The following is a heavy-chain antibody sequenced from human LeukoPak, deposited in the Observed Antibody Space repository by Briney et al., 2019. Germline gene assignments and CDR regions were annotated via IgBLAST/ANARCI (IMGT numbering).Heavy chain of an antibody. CDR3: ATDGEGASSNWYRAGV. J-gene: IGHJ4*02. Sequence: SVKVSCKASGFTFTKSAIQWVRQARGQGLEWIGWIAVGSGKTNYALKFQERVTLTRDMSTTTAYMELSSVRSEDTAVYYCATDGEGASSNWYRAGVWGQGTLVTVSS. CDR2: IAVGSGKT. V-gene: IGHV1-58*02. D-gene: IGHD6-13*01. CDR1: GFTFTKSA.